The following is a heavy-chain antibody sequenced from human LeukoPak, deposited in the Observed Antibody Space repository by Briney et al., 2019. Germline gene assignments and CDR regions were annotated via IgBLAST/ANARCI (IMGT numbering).Heavy chain of an antibody. J-gene: IGHJ4*02. CDR1: GYAFTAYY. Sequence: GASVKVSCRTSGYAFTAYYIHWVRQAPGQGLEWMGWINPNSGGTNYAQKFQGRVNMTRGTSISTAYMELSRLRSDDTAVYFCARSSSSYSPFDYWGQGTLVTVSS. D-gene: IGHD2-2*01. CDR3: ARSSSSYSPFDY. CDR2: INPNSGGT. V-gene: IGHV1-2*02.